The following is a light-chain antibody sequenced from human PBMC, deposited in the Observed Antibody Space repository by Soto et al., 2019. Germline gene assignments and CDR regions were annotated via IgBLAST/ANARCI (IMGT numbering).Light chain of an antibody. CDR3: RSKTTRAPFV. Sequence: QSALTQPASVSGSPGQSITISCTGTSSDVGAYNFVSWYQHHPGRAPKLIIYEVTIRPSGVSNRFSGSKSGNTASLTISGPQAGEEAYYYCRSKTTRAPFVFGGGTKLTVL. CDR2: EVT. J-gene: IGLJ2*01. V-gene: IGLV2-14*01. CDR1: SSDVGAYNF.